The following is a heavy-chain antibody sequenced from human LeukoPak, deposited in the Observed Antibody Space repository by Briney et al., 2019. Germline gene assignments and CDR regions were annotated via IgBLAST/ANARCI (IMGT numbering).Heavy chain of an antibody. Sequence: SETLSLTCAVYGGSFSGYYWSWIRQPPGKGLEWIGEINHSGSTNYNPSLKSRVTISVDTSKNQFPLKLSSVTAADTAVYYCARWYFDWFDAFDIWGQGTMVTVSS. J-gene: IGHJ3*02. CDR3: ARWYFDWFDAFDI. CDR1: GGSFSGYY. CDR2: INHSGST. V-gene: IGHV4-34*01. D-gene: IGHD3-9*01.